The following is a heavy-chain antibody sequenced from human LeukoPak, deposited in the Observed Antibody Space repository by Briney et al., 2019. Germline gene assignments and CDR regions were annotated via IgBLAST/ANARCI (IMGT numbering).Heavy chain of an antibody. D-gene: IGHD3-16*01. V-gene: IGHV3-21*01. CDR2: ISSSSSYI. CDR1: GFTFSNYA. J-gene: IGHJ4*02. Sequence: GGSLRLSCATSGFTFSNYAMHWVRQAPGKGLEWVSSISSSSSYIYDADSVKGRFTISRDNAKNSLYLQMNSLRAEDTAVYYCAKDPFTFWGQGTLVTVSS. CDR3: AKDPFTF.